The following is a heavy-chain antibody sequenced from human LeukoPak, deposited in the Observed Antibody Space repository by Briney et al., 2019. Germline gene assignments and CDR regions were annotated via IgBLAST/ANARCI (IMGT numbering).Heavy chain of an antibody. D-gene: IGHD3-10*01. J-gene: IGHJ3*02. V-gene: IGHV1-2*02. CDR3: ARVWAGVLWFGELLSVHDAFDI. Sequence: ASVKVSCKASGYTFTGYYMHWVRQAPGQGLEWMGWINPNSGGTNYAQKFQGRVTMTRDTSISTAYMELSRLRSDDTAVYYCARVWAGVLWFGELLSVHDAFDIWGQGTMVTVSS. CDR1: GYTFTGYY. CDR2: INPNSGGT.